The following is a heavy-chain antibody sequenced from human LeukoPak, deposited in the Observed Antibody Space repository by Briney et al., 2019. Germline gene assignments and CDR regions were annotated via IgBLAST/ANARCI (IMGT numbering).Heavy chain of an antibody. CDR2: IYSGGST. Sequence: GGSLRLSCAASGFSVSNNYMSWVRQAPGKGLEWVSVIYSGGSTFYADSVKGRFTISRDNSKNTAYLQMNSLRAEDTAVYYCAKDWGTTGTTGWMFDYWGQGTPVTVSS. CDR1: GFSVSNNY. CDR3: AKDWGTTGTTGWMFDY. J-gene: IGHJ4*02. D-gene: IGHD1-1*01. V-gene: IGHV3-66*01.